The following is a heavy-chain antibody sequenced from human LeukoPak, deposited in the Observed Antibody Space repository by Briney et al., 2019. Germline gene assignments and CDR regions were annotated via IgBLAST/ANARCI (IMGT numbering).Heavy chain of an antibody. D-gene: IGHD3-10*01. J-gene: IGHJ4*02. CDR2: IYHSGTT. V-gene: IGHV4-31*03. Sequence: SETLSLTCTVSGGSIINNGYYWSWIRQHPGKGLEWIVYIYHSGTTSYNPSLKSRIIISIDTSKSQFSLKVTSVTAADTAVYFCARYYYGSGSRRQEFDYWGQGILVAVSS. CDR3: ARYYYGSGSRRQEFDY. CDR1: GGSIINNGYY.